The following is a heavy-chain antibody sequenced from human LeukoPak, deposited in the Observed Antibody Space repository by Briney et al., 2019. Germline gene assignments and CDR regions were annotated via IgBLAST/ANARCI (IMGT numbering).Heavy chain of an antibody. CDR3: ASVKGSGYYYGY. CDR2: IYSGGST. V-gene: IGHV3-53*01. Sequence: GGSLRLSCAASGFTVSSNYMSWVRQAPGKGLEWVSVIYSGGSTYYADSVKGRFTISRDNTKNTLYLQMNSLRAEDTAVYYCASVKGSGYYYGYWGQGTLVTVSS. D-gene: IGHD3-22*01. J-gene: IGHJ4*02. CDR1: GFTVSSNY.